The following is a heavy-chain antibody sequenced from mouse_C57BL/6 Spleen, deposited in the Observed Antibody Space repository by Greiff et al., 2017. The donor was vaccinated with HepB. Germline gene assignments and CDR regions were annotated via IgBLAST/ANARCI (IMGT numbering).Heavy chain of an antibody. CDR1: GFTFSSYA. V-gene: IGHV5-4*01. D-gene: IGHD3-2*02. CDR3: AREGFRGFFAY. Sequence: EVQGVESGGGLVKPGGSLKLSCAASGFTFSSYAMSWVRQTPEKRLEWVATISDGGSYTYYPDNVKGRFTISRDNAKNNLYLQMSHLKSEDTAVYYCAREGFRGFFAYWGQGTLVTVSA. J-gene: IGHJ3*01. CDR2: ISDGGSYT.